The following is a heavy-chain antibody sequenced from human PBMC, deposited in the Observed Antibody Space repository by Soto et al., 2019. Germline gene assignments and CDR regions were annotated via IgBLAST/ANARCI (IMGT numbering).Heavy chain of an antibody. CDR1: GLSFTSFA. V-gene: IGHV1-58*02. CDR3: AASPSFWQNYYYGAMDV. CDR2: IVVASDNT. J-gene: IGHJ6*02. Sequence: QLQLVQSGPEVKKLGTSVKVSCKTSGLSFTSFAIQWVRQARGQGLGWIGWIVVASDNTNNAQKFQERVTITRDLSTNTIYMDLSSLRSEDTAVYYCAASPSFWQNYYYGAMDVWGQGTTVTVSS.